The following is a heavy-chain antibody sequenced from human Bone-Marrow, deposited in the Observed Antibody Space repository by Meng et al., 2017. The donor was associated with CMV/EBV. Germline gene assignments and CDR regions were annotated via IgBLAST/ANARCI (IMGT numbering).Heavy chain of an antibody. CDR2: ISYDGSVE. J-gene: IGHJ6*02. Sequence: GESLKISCVASGSTLNGYNMHWVRQAPGKGLEWVALISYDGSVEFYADSVRGRFTISRDNSKNTLYVHMNNLRPEDTAIYYCARDVTTLGYSGMDVWGQRTTVTVSS. V-gene: IGHV3-30*14. CDR3: ARDVTTLGYSGMDV. CDR1: GSTLNGYN. D-gene: IGHD4-11*01.